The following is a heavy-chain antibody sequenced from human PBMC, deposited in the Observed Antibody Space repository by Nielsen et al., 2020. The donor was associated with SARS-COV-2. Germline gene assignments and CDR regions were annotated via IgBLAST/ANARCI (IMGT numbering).Heavy chain of an antibody. J-gene: IGHJ4*02. CDR3: ARPSPNDYVYFDV. CDR1: GFTFTAYW. D-gene: IGHD4-17*01. Sequence: GESLKISCTASGFTFTAYWMHWVRQAPGKGLTWVSHINFDGTGTSYADSVKGRFTISRDNAKNTVYLQMNSLRAEDTAVYYCARPSPNDYVYFDVWGQGTLVTVSS. CDR2: INFDGTGT. V-gene: IGHV3-74*01.